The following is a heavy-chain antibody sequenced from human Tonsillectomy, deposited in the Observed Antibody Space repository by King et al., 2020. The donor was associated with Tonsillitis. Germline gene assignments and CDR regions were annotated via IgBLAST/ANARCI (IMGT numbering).Heavy chain of an antibody. Sequence: VQLVESGGGVVQPGGSLRLSCAASGFTFSSYGMHWVRQAPGKGLEWVAFIRYDGSNKYYADSVKGRFTISRDNSKKTLYLRMNSLRAEDTAVFYCAKDLHQYCCYVSFSDYWGQGTLVTVSS. J-gene: IGHJ4*02. D-gene: IGHD2-2*01. CDR3: AKDLHQYCCYVSFSDY. V-gene: IGHV3-30*02. CDR2: IRYDGSNK. CDR1: GFTFSSYG.